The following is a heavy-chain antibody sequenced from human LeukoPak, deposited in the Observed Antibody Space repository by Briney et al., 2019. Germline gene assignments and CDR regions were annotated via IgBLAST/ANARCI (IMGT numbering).Heavy chain of an antibody. CDR3: ATFPWELPIQDAFDI. Sequence: ASVKVSCKVSGYTLTELSMHWVRQAPGKGLEWMGGFDPEDGETIYAQKFQGRVTMTEDTSTDTAYMELRSLRSEDTAVYYCATFPWELPIQDAFDIWGQGTMVTVSS. D-gene: IGHD1-26*01. CDR1: GYTLTELS. V-gene: IGHV1-24*01. J-gene: IGHJ3*02. CDR2: FDPEDGET.